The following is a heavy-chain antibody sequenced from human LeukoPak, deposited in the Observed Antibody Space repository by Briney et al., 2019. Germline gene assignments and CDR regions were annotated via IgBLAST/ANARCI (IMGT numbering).Heavy chain of an antibody. V-gene: IGHV3-74*01. CDR1: GFTFSSYW. J-gene: IGHJ4*02. CDR2: INSDGKTT. D-gene: IGHD2-15*01. Sequence: GGSLRLSCAASGFTFSSYWMHWDRQGPGKGLVWVSRINSDGKTTIYADSVKGRFTISRDNAKNTLYLQMNSLRAEDTAVYYCARVAAPGVYFDYWGRGTLVTVSS. CDR3: ARVAAPGVYFDY.